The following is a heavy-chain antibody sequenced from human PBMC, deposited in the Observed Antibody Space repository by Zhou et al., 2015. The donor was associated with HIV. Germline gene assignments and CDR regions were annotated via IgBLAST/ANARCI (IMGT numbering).Heavy chain of an antibody. D-gene: IGHD3-10*01. J-gene: IGHJ5*02. V-gene: IGHV1-2*02. CDR2: INPNTGGT. CDR1: GYTFGDYF. Sequence: QGQLAQSGTEVKTPGASVKVSCKTSGYTFGDYFLHWVRQAPGQGLEWMGWINPNTGGTDFPQKFQGRVSMTRDSSISTAYMEVSGLRIDDTAVYYCARWLFPHGSGTHNWFRPLGPGNPGHRLL. CDR3: ARWLFPHGSGTHNWFRP.